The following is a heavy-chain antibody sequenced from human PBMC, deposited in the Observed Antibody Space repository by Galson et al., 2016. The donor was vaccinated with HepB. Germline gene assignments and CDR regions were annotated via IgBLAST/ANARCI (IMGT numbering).Heavy chain of an antibody. CDR2: ISGSGGTT. CDR1: GFTFSSFA. CDR3: AREGAFTYYDILTGYSPPDAFDV. D-gene: IGHD3-9*01. J-gene: IGHJ3*01. V-gene: IGHV3-23*01. Sequence: SLRLSCAASGFTFSSFAINWVRQAPGKGLGWVSGISGSGGTTYHADSVKGRFTISRDNSKNTLYLQMNSLRAEDTAVYYCAREGAFTYYDILTGYSPPDAFDVWGQGTMVTVSS.